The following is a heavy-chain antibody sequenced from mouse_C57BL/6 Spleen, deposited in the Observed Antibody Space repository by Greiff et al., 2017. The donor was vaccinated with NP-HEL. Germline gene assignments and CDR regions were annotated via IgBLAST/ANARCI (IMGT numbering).Heavy chain of an antibody. D-gene: IGHD2-4*01. CDR3: ARSYYDYDGGRAMDY. CDR1: GYTFTDYN. CDR2: INPNNGGT. Sequence: VQLQQSGPELVKPGASVKIPCKASGYTFTDYNMDWVKQSHGKSLEWIGDINPNNGGTIYNQKFKGKATLTVDKSSSTAYMELRSLTSEDTAVYYCARSYYDYDGGRAMDYWGQGTSVTVSS. V-gene: IGHV1-18*01. J-gene: IGHJ4*01.